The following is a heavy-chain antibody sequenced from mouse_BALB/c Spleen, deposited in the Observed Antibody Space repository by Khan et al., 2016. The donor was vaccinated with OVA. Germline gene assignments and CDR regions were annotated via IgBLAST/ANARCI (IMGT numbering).Heavy chain of an antibody. V-gene: IGHV5-6-5*01. CDR1: GFTFSNYA. Sequence: EVELVESGGGLVQPGGSLKLSCAASGFTFSNYAMSGVRQTPEKRLEWVASISSGGSTYYPDSVKGRFTISRDNARNILYLQMSSLRSEDTAMYYCASDYWFAYWGQGTLVTVSA. CDR3: ASDYWFAY. D-gene: IGHD2-4*01. CDR2: ISSGGST. J-gene: IGHJ3*01.